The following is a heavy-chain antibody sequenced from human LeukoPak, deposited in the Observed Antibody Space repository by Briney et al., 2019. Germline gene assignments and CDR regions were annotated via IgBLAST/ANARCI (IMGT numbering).Heavy chain of an antibody. D-gene: IGHD5-12*01. CDR2: IKGTGDSP. J-gene: IGHJ3*02. CDR3: AREGLGYSGYDLGARAFDI. Sequence: GASVKVSCTASGFTVTNYHMHWVRQAPGQGLEWVGLIKGTGDSPDYAQKFQGRVTVTCDTSTNTAYLELRSLKLEDTAVYYCAREGLGYSGYDLGARAFDIWGQGTMVTVSS. V-gene: IGHV1-46*01. CDR1: GFTVTNYH.